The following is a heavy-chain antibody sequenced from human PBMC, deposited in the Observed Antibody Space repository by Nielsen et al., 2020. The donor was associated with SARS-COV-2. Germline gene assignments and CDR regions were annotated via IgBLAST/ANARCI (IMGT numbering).Heavy chain of an antibody. CDR3: AKIPDSGYDLGLDI. J-gene: IGHJ3*02. D-gene: IGHD5-12*01. V-gene: IGHV3-21*04. Sequence: GGSLRLSCAASGFTFSSYSMNWVRQAPGKGLEWVSSISSSSSYTNYADSVKGRFTISRDNAKNSLYLQMNSLRAEDTALYYCAKIPDSGYDLGLDIWGQGTMVTVSS. CDR2: ISSSSSYT. CDR1: GFTFSSYS.